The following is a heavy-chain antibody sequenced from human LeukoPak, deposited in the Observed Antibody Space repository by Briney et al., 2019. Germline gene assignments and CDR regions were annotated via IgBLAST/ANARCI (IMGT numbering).Heavy chain of an antibody. Sequence: ASGKVSCKASGYTFTSYYLHWLRQAPGQGLEWMGIINPGEGNTNYAQKFQGRVTMTRDTSTSTVYMELSSLRAEDAAVYYCARAGDTTGYYLGSRFDYWGQGTLVTVSS. CDR2: INPGEGNT. D-gene: IGHD3-9*01. J-gene: IGHJ4*02. CDR3: ARAGDTTGYYLGSRFDY. V-gene: IGHV1-46*01. CDR1: GYTFTSYY.